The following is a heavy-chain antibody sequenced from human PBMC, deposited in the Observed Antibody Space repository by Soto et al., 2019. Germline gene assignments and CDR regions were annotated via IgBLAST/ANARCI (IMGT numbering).Heavy chain of an antibody. CDR2: IYYSGST. V-gene: IGHV4-59*01. CDR3: ARDLEYSSSSHGMDV. J-gene: IGHJ6*02. D-gene: IGHD6-6*01. Sequence: QVQLQESGPGLVKPSETLSLTCTVSGGSISSYYWSWIRQPPGKGLEWIGYIYYSGSTNYNPSLKSRVTISVDTSKNQFSLKLSSVTAADTAEYYRARDLEYSSSSHGMDVWGQGTTVTVSS. CDR1: GGSISSYY.